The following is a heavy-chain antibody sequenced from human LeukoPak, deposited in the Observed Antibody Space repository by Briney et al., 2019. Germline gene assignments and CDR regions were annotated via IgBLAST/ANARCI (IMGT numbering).Heavy chain of an antibody. V-gene: IGHV3-33*05. Sequence: PGRSLRLSCAASGFTFNNYGMHWVRQAPGKGLEWVAVISYDGSNKYYADSVKGRYTISRDNAKNTLYLEMNSLRAEDTAVYYCVRAGVAGGLDYWGQGTLVTVSS. CDR3: VRAGVAGGLDY. J-gene: IGHJ4*02. CDR1: GFTFNNYG. CDR2: ISYDGSNK. D-gene: IGHD6-19*01.